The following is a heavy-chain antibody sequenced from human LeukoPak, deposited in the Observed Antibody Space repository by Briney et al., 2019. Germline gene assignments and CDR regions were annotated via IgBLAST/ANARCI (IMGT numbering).Heavy chain of an antibody. V-gene: IGHV3-21*06. CDR2: ISRNSRYI. Sequence: GGSLRLSCAASTFTFRNYAMSWVRQPPGKGLEWVSSISRNSRYIYYADSMRGRFTISRDNAKNSLYLQMNSLKPEDTAVYYCARVAEAAAFDSWGQGTLVTVSS. CDR3: ARVAEAAAFDS. J-gene: IGHJ4*02. CDR1: TFTFRNYA. D-gene: IGHD6-13*01.